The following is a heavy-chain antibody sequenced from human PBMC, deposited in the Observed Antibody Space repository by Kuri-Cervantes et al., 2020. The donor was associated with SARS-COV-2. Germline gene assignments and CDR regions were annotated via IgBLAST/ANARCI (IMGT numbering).Heavy chain of an antibody. D-gene: IGHD5-24*01. CDR3: ARDAIRDGYNGGY. V-gene: IGHV1-69*06. CDR1: GYTFTSYG. Sequence: SVKVSCKASGYTFTSYGISWVRQAPGQGLEWMGGIIPIFGTANYAQKFQGRVTITADKSTSTAYMELSSLRSEDTAVYYCARDAIRDGYNGGYWGQGTLVTVSS. J-gene: IGHJ4*02. CDR2: IIPIFGTA.